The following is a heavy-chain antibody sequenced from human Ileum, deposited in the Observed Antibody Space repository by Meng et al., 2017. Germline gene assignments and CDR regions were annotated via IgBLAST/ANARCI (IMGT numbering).Heavy chain of an antibody. CDR3: TRLYSAG. J-gene: IGHJ4*02. D-gene: IGHD6-13*01. V-gene: IGHV3-73*02. CDR2: IRSKANNYAT. Sequence: EGQLVGSGGGLVQPGGSLKFSCAASGFSFSDSSMHWVRQASGKGLEWVGHIRSKANNYATAYAASVKGRFTISRDESKNTAYLQMSSLKTEDTAVYYCTRLYSAGWGQGTLVTVSS. CDR1: GFSFSDSS.